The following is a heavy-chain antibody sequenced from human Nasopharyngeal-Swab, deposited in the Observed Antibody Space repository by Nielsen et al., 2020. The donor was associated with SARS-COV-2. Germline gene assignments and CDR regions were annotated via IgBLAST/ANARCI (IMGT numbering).Heavy chain of an antibody. D-gene: IGHD1-7*01. Sequence: ASVKVSCKVSGYTLTELSMHWVRQAPGKGLEWMGGFDPEDGETIYAQKFQGGVTMTEDTSTDTAYMELSSLRSEDTAVYYCATPWPGPYWNYGRGDYWGQGTLVTVSS. CDR1: GYTLTELS. CDR3: ATPWPGPYWNYGRGDY. V-gene: IGHV1-24*01. CDR2: FDPEDGET. J-gene: IGHJ4*02.